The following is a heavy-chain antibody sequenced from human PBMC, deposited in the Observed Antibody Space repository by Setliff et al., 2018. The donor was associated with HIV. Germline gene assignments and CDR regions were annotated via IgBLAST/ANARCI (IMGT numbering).Heavy chain of an antibody. CDR1: GFTFSTYS. J-gene: IGHJ2*01. V-gene: IGHV3-49*04. D-gene: IGHD3-10*01. CDR3: TRDMGFFDL. Sequence: PGGSLRLSCAASGFTFSTYSLNWVRQAPGKGLEWVGFIRSKAYGGTAQYAASVEGRFTISRDDSISIAYLQVNSLKTEDTAVYYCTRDMGFFDLWGRGTLVTVSS. CDR2: IRSKAYGGTA.